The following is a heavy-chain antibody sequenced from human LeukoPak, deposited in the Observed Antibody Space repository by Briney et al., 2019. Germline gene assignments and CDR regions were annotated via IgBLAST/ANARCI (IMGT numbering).Heavy chain of an antibody. Sequence: PSETLSLTCTVSGGSISNYYWSWIRQPPGKGLEWIGYIYYSGDTNYNPSLKSRVTILVDTSKNQFSLKLSSVTAADTAVYYCARGPDPGKVGAAIYYYFGMDVWGQGTTVTVSS. D-gene: IGHD1-26*01. CDR1: GGSISNYY. CDR2: IYYSGDT. J-gene: IGHJ6*02. V-gene: IGHV4-59*01. CDR3: ARGPDPGKVGAAIYYYFGMDV.